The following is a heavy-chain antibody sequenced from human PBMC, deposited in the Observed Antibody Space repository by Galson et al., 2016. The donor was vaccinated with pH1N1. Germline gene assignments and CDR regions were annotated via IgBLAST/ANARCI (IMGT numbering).Heavy chain of an antibody. CDR1: GYSFTDYW. CDR3: ARLRGSDFDS. CDR2: IFPGDSDT. J-gene: IGHJ4*02. Sequence: QSGAEVKKPGEPLRISCKASGYSFTDYWIGWVRQMTGKGLGWMGIIFPGDSDTRYSPSFQGQVTISADKSINTAYLQWSSLKASDTAIYYCARLRGSDFDSWGQGTLVTVST. D-gene: IGHD3-16*01. V-gene: IGHV5-51*03.